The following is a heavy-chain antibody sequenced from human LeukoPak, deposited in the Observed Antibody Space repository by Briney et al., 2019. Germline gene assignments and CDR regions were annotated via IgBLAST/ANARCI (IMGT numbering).Heavy chain of an antibody. V-gene: IGHV3-15*01. CDR1: GFTVSSNY. D-gene: IGHD3-22*01. CDR2: IKSKTDGGTT. Sequence: GGSLRLSCAVSGFTVSSNYMSWVRQAPGKGLEWVGRIKSKTDGGTTDYAAPVKGRFTISRDDSKNTLYLQMNSLKTEDTAVYYCTTDQKHYDPPFDYWGQGTLVTVSS. CDR3: TTDQKHYDPPFDY. J-gene: IGHJ4*02.